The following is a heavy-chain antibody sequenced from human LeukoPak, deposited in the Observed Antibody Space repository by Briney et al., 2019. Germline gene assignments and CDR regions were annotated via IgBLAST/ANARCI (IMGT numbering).Heavy chain of an antibody. J-gene: IGHJ4*02. CDR2: ISGSGGSP. V-gene: IGHV3-23*01. CDR3: AKGNWRYFDY. D-gene: IGHD1-1*01. CDR1: GFTFSDAW. Sequence: GGSLRLSCAASGFTFSDAWMSWVRQAPGKGLEWVSAISGSGGSPYYADSVKGRFTISRDNSKNTLYLQMNSLGADDTAVYYCAKGNWRYFDYWGQGTLVTVSS.